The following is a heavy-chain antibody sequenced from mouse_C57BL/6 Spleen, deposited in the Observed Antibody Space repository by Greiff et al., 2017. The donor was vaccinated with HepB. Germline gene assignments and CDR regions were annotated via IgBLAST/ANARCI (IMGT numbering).Heavy chain of an antibody. Sequence: QVQLKQSGPELVKPGASVKISCKASGYAFSSSWMNWVKQRPGKGLEWIGRIYPGDGDTNYNGKIKGKATLTADKSSSTAYMQLSSLTSEDSAVYFCARVYDYEYWGQGTTLTVSS. CDR1: GYAFSSSW. J-gene: IGHJ2*01. V-gene: IGHV1-82*01. D-gene: IGHD2-4*01. CDR2: IYPGDGDT. CDR3: ARVYDYEY.